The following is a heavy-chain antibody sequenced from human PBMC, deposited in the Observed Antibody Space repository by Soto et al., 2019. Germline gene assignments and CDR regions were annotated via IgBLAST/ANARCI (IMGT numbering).Heavy chain of an antibody. J-gene: IGHJ4*02. CDR3: AKDPKLVVVVPAAVDY. V-gene: IGHV3-23*01. D-gene: IGHD2-2*01. Sequence: GGSLRLSCAASGFTFSSYAMSWVRQAPGKGLEWVSAISGSGGSTYYADSVKGRFTISRDNSKNTLYLQMNSLRAEDTAVYYCAKDPKLVVVVPAAVDYWGQGTLVTVSS. CDR2: ISGSGGST. CDR1: GFTFSSYA.